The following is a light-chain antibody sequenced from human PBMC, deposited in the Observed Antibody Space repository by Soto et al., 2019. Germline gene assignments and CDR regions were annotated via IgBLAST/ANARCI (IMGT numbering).Light chain of an antibody. Sequence: QSVLTQPPSISGAPGQRVTISCTGSSSNIGAGSDVHWYHQLPGTAPKLLIYGNTNRPSGVPDRFSGSKSGTSASLAIAGLQTEDEGDYYCSSYTSSDTYVFGTGTKLTVL. CDR2: GNT. J-gene: IGLJ1*01. CDR1: SSNIGAGSD. CDR3: SSYTSSDTYV. V-gene: IGLV1-40*01.